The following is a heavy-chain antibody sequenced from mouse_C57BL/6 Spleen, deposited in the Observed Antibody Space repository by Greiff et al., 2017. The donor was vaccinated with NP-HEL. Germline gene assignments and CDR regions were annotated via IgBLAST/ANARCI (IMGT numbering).Heavy chain of an antibody. Sequence: VQLQQSGPELVKPGASVKISCKASGYAFSSSWMNWVKQRPGKGLEWIGRIYPGDGDTNYNGKFKGKATLTADKSSSPAYMQLSSLTSEDSAVYFCARDEVITTVVAPYYFDYWGQGTTLTVSS. CDR1: GYAFSSSW. CDR2: IYPGDGDT. J-gene: IGHJ2*01. D-gene: IGHD1-1*01. V-gene: IGHV1-82*01. CDR3: ARDEVITTVVAPYYFDY.